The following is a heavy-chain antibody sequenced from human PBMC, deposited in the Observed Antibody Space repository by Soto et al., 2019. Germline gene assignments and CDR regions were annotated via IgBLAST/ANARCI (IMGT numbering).Heavy chain of an antibody. CDR2: INPDGSTT. V-gene: IGHV3-74*01. Sequence: EGQLVESGGDLVQPGGSLRLSCAASGFTFSTYWMNWVRKAPGKGLVWVSLINPDGSTTTYADSVKGRFTIFRDNAKNTVYLQMTSLRVEDTAVYYCARDLRGSPDYWGQGTLFTVSS. D-gene: IGHD1-26*01. J-gene: IGHJ4*02. CDR1: GFTFSTYW. CDR3: ARDLRGSPDY.